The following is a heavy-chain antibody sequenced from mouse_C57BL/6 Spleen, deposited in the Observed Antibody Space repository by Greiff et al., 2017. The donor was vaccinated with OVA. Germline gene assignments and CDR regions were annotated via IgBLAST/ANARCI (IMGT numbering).Heavy chain of an antibody. J-gene: IGHJ1*03. Sequence: EVQGVESGPVLVKPGASVKMSCKASGYTFTDYYMNWVKQSHGKSLEWIGVINPYNGGTSYNQKFKGKATLTVDKSSSTAYMELNSLTSEDSAVYYCARPWLLHWYFDVWGTGTTVTVSS. CDR2: INPYNGGT. CDR1: GYTFTDYY. D-gene: IGHD2-3*01. CDR3: ARPWLLHWYFDV. V-gene: IGHV1-19*01.